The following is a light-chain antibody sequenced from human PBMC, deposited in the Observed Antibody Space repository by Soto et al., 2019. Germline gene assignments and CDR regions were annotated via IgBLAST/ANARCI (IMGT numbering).Light chain of an antibody. V-gene: IGKV1-5*03. J-gene: IGKJ1*01. CDR2: KAS. CDR3: QHYNSYSEA. Sequence: DIQMTQSPSTLSGSVGDRVTITCRASQTISSWLAWYQQKPGKATKLLIYKASTLKSGVPSRSSGSGSGTEFTLTISSLQRDDFATYYCQHYNSYSEAFGQGTKVDIK. CDR1: QTISSW.